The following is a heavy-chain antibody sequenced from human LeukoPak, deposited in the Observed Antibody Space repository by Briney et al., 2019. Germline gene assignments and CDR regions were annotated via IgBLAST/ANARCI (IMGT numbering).Heavy chain of an antibody. D-gene: IGHD1-26*01. Sequence: GGSLRLSCAGSGFTFSSYAMSWVRQAPGKGLEWVSAISGSGGSTYYADSVKGRFTISRDNSKNTLYLQMNSLRAEDTTVYYCAKDNSGSYYSEYFQHWGQGTLVTVSS. CDR1: GFTFSSYA. CDR3: AKDNSGSYYSEYFQH. J-gene: IGHJ1*01. V-gene: IGHV3-23*01. CDR2: ISGSGGST.